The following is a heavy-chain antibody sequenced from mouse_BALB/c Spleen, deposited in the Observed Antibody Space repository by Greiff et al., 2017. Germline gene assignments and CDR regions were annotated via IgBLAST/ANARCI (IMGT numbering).Heavy chain of an antibody. D-gene: IGHD2-1*01. J-gene: IGHJ1*01. CDR1: GYTFTSYW. CDR2: IYPSDSYT. CDR3: TIGAYGNYWYFDV. V-gene: IGHV1-69*02. Sequence: VQLQQPGAELVRPGASVKLSCKASGYTFTSYWINWVKQRPGQGLEWIGNIYPSDSYTNYNQKFKDKATLTVDKSSSTAYMQLSSPTSEDSAVYYCTIGAYGNYWYFDVWGAGTTVTVSS.